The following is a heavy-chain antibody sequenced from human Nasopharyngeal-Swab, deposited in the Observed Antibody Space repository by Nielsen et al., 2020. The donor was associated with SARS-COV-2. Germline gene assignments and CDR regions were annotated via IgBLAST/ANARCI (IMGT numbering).Heavy chain of an antibody. Sequence: GSLRLSCTVSGGSISSSSYYWGWIRQPPGKGLEWIGSIYYSGSTYYNPSLTSRLTISVDTSKNQFSLKLSSVTTADTAVYYCVRLYDSTDYYYGMDVWGQGTTVTVSS. CDR1: GGSISSSSYY. CDR3: VRLYDSTDYYYGMDV. V-gene: IGHV4-39*01. J-gene: IGHJ6*02. D-gene: IGHD2/OR15-2a*01. CDR2: IYYSGST.